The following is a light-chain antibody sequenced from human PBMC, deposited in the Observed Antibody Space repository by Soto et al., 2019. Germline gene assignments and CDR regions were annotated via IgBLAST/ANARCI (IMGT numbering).Light chain of an antibody. CDR1: QGVGRY. CDR2: GAS. Sequence: AIRMTQSPSTLSVSAGDRVAISCRASQGVGRYLAWYQQKPGQAPKLLIYGASTLQSGVPSRFSGGGSGTDFTLTISCLQSEDFATYYCQHYKNYPWTFGQGTKVEIK. J-gene: IGKJ1*01. CDR3: QHYKNYPWT. V-gene: IGKV1-8*01.